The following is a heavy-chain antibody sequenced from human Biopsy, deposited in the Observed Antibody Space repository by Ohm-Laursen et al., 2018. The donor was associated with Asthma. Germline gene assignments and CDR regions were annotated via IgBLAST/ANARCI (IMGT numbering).Heavy chain of an antibody. CDR3: ARKAGSCISRTCYSLDF. Sequence: SSVKVSCKTLGGTFNTYVIGWVRQAPGQGLEWMGGINSVFGTTTYPQKFQDRVTITADDSTSTVYMELSSLRSEDTAVYFCARKAGSCISRTCYSLDFWGQGTLVTVSS. D-gene: IGHD2-2*01. CDR2: INSVFGTT. V-gene: IGHV1-69*01. J-gene: IGHJ4*02. CDR1: GGTFNTYV.